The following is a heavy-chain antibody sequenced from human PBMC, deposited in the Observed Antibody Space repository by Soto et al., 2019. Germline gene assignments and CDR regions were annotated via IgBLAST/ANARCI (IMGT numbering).Heavy chain of an antibody. CDR1: GESFSGYY. D-gene: IGHD3-9*01. CDR2: INRSGDT. J-gene: IGHJ4*02. V-gene: IGHV4-34*01. CDR3: VRFWPPPDYNILTVYSDAFDY. Sequence: PSETLSLTCAVYGESFSGYYWTWTRPPPGEGLEWIGEINRSGDTNCNPSLKSRVTISADTSKNQFSLKVNSVTAAADTAVYYCVRFWPPPDYNILTVYSDAFDYWGRGTLVTVSS.